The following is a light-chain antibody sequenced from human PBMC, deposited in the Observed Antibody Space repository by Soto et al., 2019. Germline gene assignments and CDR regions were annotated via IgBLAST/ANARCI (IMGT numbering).Light chain of an antibody. J-gene: IGLJ2*01. V-gene: IGLV4-69*01. Sequence: QSVLTQSPSASASLGASVNLTCTLSSGHSSYAIAWHQQQPEKGPRYLMKLSNDGSHTKGDGIPDRFSGSSSGAERYLTISSLHSEDEGDYYCQTWATGIVVFGGGTQLTVL. CDR1: SGHSSYA. CDR3: QTWATGIVV. CDR2: LSNDGSH.